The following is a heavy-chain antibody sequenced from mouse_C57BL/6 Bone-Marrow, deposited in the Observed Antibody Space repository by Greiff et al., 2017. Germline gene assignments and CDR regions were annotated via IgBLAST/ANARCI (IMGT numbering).Heavy chain of an antibody. CDR2: IDPSDSYT. Sequence: QVQLQQPGAELVKPGASVKLSCKASGYTFTSYWMQWVKQRPGQGLEWIGEIDPSDSYTNYNQKFKGKATLTVDTSSSTAYMQLSSLTSEDSAVYYSARESYYYYCDYWGKGTTLTVSS. CDR3: ARESYYYYCDY. V-gene: IGHV1-50*01. J-gene: IGHJ2*01. CDR1: GYTFTSYW. D-gene: IGHD2-1*01.